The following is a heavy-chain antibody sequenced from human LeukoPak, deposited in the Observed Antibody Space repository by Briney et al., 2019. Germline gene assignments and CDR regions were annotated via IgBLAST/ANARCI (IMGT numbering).Heavy chain of an antibody. Sequence: PGGSLRLSCAASGFTFGTYGMHWVRQAPGRGLEWVAVISYDGSNKYYADSVKGRFTISRDNSKNTLYLQMNSLGAEDTAVYYCAKVFFSGSYYAASDYWGQGTLVTVSS. V-gene: IGHV3-30*18. J-gene: IGHJ4*02. CDR2: ISYDGSNK. CDR3: AKVFFSGSYYAASDY. D-gene: IGHD1-26*01. CDR1: GFTFGTYG.